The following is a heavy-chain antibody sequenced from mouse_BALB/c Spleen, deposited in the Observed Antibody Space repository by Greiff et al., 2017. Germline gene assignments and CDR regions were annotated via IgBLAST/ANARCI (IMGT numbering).Heavy chain of an antibody. D-gene: IGHD3-2*02. CDR1: GYTFTDYA. CDR3: TRSGAFAY. CDR2: ISTYYGNT. V-gene: IGHV1-67*01. Sequence: QVQLQQSRPELVRPGVSVKISCKGSGYTFTDYAMHWVKQSHAKSLEWIGVISTYYGNTNYNQKFKGKATMTVDKSSSTAYMQLSSLTSEDSAVYYCTRSGAFAYWGQGTLVTVSA. J-gene: IGHJ3*01.